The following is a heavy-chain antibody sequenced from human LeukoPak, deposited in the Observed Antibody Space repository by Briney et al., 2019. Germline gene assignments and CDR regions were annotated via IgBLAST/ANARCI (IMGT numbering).Heavy chain of an antibody. V-gene: IGHV1-18*04. CDR2: ISAYNGNT. J-gene: IGHJ4*02. CDR3: ARGKEYSSSSRFDY. D-gene: IGHD6-6*01. CDR1: GYTFTGYY. Sequence: GASVKVSCKASGYTFTGYYMHWVRQAPGQGLEWMGWISAYNGNTNYAQKLQGRVTMTTDTSTSTAYMELRSLRSDDTAVYYCARGKEYSSSSRFDYWGQGTLVTVSS.